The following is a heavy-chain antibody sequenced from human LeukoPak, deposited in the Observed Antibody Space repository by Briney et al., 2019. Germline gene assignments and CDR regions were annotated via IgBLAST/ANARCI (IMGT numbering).Heavy chain of an antibody. CDR2: IKSKTDGGTT. CDR1: GFTFSSYE. D-gene: IGHD4-17*01. Sequence: GGSLRLSCAASGFTFSSYEMNWVRQAPGKGLEWVGRIKSKTDGGTTDYAAPVKGRFTISRDDSKNTLYLQMNSLKTEDTAVYYCTTANGDYADDAFDIWGQGTMVTVSS. V-gene: IGHV3-15*01. J-gene: IGHJ3*02. CDR3: TTANGDYADDAFDI.